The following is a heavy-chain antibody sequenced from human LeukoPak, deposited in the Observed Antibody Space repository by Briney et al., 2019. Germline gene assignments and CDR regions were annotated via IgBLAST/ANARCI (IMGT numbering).Heavy chain of an antibody. CDR2: IIPIFGTA. V-gene: IGHV1-69*06. CDR3: ARDGGHGDYVKGDGAFDI. J-gene: IGHJ3*02. D-gene: IGHD4-17*01. Sequence: ASVKVSCKASGGTFSSYAISWVRQAPGQGLEWMGGIIPIFGTANYAQKFQGRVTITADKSTSTAYMELSSLRSEDTAVYYCARDGGHGDYVKGDGAFDIWGQGTMVTVSS. CDR1: GGTFSSYA.